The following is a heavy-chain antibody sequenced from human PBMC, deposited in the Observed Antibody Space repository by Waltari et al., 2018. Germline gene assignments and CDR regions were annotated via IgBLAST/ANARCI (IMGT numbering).Heavy chain of an antibody. CDR2: MYYSGST. CDR3: ARLELDTAMVIDAFHI. CDR1: GDSISSSSYY. D-gene: IGHD5-18*01. Sequence: QLQLQESGPGLVKASETLSLTCTVSGDSISSSSYYWGWVRQPPGKGLEWIGNMYYSGSTYYNPSLKSRVTISGDTSKSQFSLKLSSVTAADTAVYYCARLELDTAMVIDAFHIWGQGTMVSVAS. V-gene: IGHV4-39*01. J-gene: IGHJ3*02.